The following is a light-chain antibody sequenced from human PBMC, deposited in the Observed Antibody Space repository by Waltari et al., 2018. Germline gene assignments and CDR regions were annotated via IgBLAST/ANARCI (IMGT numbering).Light chain of an antibody. Sequence: QSALTQSASVSGSPGQSITISCTGTSSDVGGYNHVSWYQQHPGKDPKLMIYDVTNRPSGVSNRFSGSKSGNTASLTISGLQAEDEADYYCSSYTSSSALVFGGGTKLTVL. CDR1: SSDVGGYNH. CDR3: SSYTSSSALV. J-gene: IGLJ2*01. CDR2: DVT. V-gene: IGLV2-14*03.